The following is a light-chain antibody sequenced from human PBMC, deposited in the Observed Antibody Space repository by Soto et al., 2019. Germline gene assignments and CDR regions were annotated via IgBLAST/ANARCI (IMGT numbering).Light chain of an antibody. J-gene: IGKJ4*01. CDR1: QDISKY. V-gene: IGKV1-33*01. Sequence: DIQMTQSPSSLSASVGDRVTITCQASQDISKYLNWYQQKPGKAYKILIFHASNLGIGVPSRFSESGSGTHFTFTISSLQREDSASYYCQQYENLPLTFGGGTKVEIK. CDR3: QQYENLPLT. CDR2: HAS.